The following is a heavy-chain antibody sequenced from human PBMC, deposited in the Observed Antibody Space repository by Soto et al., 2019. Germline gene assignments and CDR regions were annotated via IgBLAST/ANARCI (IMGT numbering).Heavy chain of an antibody. CDR2: ISANNGNA. CDR1: GYTFTSCG. Sequence: VKVSFKASGYTFTSCGICWVRQAQRQGLEWMGGISANNGNANYAQKLQGRVTTTADASTSTAYMELSSLRSEDTAVYYCARVFNNSDCWRGSDMGAAFDIWGQGIMVTVSS. D-gene: IGHD3-3*01. J-gene: IGHJ3*02. V-gene: IGHV1-18*01. CDR3: ARVFNNSDCWRGSDMGAAFDI.